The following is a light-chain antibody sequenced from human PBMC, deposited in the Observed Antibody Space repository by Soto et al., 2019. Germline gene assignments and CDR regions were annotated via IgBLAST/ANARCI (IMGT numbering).Light chain of an antibody. J-gene: IGKJ1*01. CDR3: KQYNSNLRT. CDR2: DAS. V-gene: IGKV1-5*01. CDR1: ESVTTW. Sequence: DIQMTQSPSTLSASVGDRITITCRASESVTTWLAWYQQKPGKVPKLLISDASTLESGVPFRFSGSGSGTEFTLTISSLQPDDFATYYCKQYNSNLRTFGPGTKV.